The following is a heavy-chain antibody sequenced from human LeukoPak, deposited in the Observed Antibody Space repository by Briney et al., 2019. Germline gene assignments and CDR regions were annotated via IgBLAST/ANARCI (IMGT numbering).Heavy chain of an antibody. CDR2: IYYSGST. J-gene: IGHJ5*02. CDR1: GGSISSYY. CDR3: ARRVIAASGGGVWFDP. V-gene: IGHV4-59*08. D-gene: IGHD6-13*01. Sequence: PSETLSLTCTVSGGSISSYYWSWIRQPPGKGLQWIGYIYYSGSTNYNPSLKSRVTISVDTSKNQFSLKLSSVTAADTAVCYCARRVIAASGGGVWFDPWGQGTLVTVSS.